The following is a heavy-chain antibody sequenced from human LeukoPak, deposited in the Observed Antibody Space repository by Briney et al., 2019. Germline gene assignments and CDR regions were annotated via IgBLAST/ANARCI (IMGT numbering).Heavy chain of an antibody. D-gene: IGHD1-26*01. Sequence: GGSLRLSCAASGFTFSSYGMHWVRQAPGKGLEWVAVISYDGSNKYYADSVKGRFTISRDNSKNTLYLQMNSLRAEDTALYYCAKDRVGATKDDAFDIWGQGTMVTVSS. CDR1: GFTFSSYG. V-gene: IGHV3-30*18. CDR2: ISYDGSNK. J-gene: IGHJ3*02. CDR3: AKDRVGATKDDAFDI.